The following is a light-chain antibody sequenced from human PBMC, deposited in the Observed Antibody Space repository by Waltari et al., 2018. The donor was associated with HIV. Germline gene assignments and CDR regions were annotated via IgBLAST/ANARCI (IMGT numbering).Light chain of an antibody. CDR3: QQYSDWPFT. V-gene: IGKV3-15*01. CDR2: GAS. CDR1: QSLGTN. J-gene: IGKJ3*01. Sequence: KVLTPSPATLSVSPGERAPLSCRASQSLGTNLAWYQERPGQAPRVLIYGASTRATGVPDRFSGSGAGTEVTLTISGLQSEDVAVYYCQQYSDWPFTFGPGTKVDI.